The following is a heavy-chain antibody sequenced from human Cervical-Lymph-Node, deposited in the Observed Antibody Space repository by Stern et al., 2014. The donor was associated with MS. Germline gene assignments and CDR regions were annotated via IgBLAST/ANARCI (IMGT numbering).Heavy chain of an antibody. D-gene: IGHD6-19*01. CDR2: IAGYNGNT. CDR1: GYTFSSYG. Sequence: VHLVESGAEVKKPGASVKVSCKTSGYTFSSYGTIWVRQAPGQGLEWMGRIAGYNGNTNYAQKFLGRVTMTTDTSTNTASMELRSLRSDDTAVYYCARIAMTGYFDYWGQGTLVIVSS. V-gene: IGHV1-18*01. CDR3: ARIAMTGYFDY. J-gene: IGHJ4*02.